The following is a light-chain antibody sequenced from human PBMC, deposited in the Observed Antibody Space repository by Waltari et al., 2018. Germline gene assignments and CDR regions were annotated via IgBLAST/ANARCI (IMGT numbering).Light chain of an antibody. V-gene: IGKV3-11*01. CDR2: DAS. J-gene: IGKJ4*01. CDR3: QQRSTWPRLT. Sequence: EIVLTQSSATLSLSPGEKATLTCRASQSISTSLTWYQQKPGQAPRLLIYDASSMATGIPVRFSGRGSGTDFTLTISSLEPEDFAVYYCQQRSTWPRLTFGGGTKVEIK. CDR1: QSISTS.